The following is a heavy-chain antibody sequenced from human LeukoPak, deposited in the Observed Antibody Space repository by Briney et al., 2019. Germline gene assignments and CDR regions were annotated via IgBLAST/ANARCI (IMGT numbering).Heavy chain of an antibody. CDR3: ARIGYSSSSFDY. J-gene: IGHJ4*02. D-gene: IGHD6-6*01. Sequence: GALRLSCGASGFTVSSYYMSWVRQAPGKGLEWVSVIYSGGSTYYADSVKGRFTISRDNAKNSVYLQMNSLRGEDTAVYFCARIGYSSSSFDYWGQGTLVTVSS. V-gene: IGHV3-53*01. CDR2: IYSGGST. CDR1: GFTVSSYY.